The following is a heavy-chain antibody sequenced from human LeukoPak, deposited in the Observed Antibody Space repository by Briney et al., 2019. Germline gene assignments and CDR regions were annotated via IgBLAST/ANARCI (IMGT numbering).Heavy chain of an antibody. J-gene: IGHJ4*02. Sequence: ASVKVSCKASGYTFTAYCMHWVRQASGQGPEWMGWINPNTGDTNYAQEFQGRVTMTRDTSITTAYMELSRLGSGDTAVYYCVPTNAWDYFFDYWGQGTLVTVSS. CDR1: GYTFTAYC. CDR3: VPTNAWDYFFDY. V-gene: IGHV1-2*02. D-gene: IGHD1-26*01. CDR2: INPNTGDT.